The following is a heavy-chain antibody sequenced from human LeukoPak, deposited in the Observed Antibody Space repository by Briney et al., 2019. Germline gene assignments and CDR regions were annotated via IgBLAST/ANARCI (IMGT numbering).Heavy chain of an antibody. V-gene: IGHV1-69*06. J-gene: IGHJ3*02. CDR2: IIPIFGTA. D-gene: IGHD4-17*01. Sequence: ASVKVSCKASGGTFSSYAISWVRQAPGQGLEWMGGIIPIFGTANYAQKFKGRVTITADKSTSTGNMELSSLRSEDTAVYYCASGAVPTVTHAFDIWGQGTMVTVSS. CDR3: ASGAVPTVTHAFDI. CDR1: GGTFSSYA.